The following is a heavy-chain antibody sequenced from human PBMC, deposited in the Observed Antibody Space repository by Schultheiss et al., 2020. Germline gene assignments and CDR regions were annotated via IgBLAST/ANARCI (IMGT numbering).Heavy chain of an antibody. Sequence: ASVKVSCKASGYTFTSYGISWVRQAPGQGLEWMGWISAYNGNTNYAQKLQGRVTMTTDTSTSTAYMELRSLRSDDTAVYYCARVSDSSGYPNHDAFDIWGQGTMVTVSS. J-gene: IGHJ3*02. D-gene: IGHD3-22*01. CDR1: GYTFTSYG. V-gene: IGHV1-18*01. CDR2: ISAYNGNT. CDR3: ARVSDSSGYPNHDAFDI.